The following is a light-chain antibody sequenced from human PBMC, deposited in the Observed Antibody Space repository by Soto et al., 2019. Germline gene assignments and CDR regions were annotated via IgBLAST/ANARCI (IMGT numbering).Light chain of an antibody. CDR2: GAS. CDR1: QSVSSSY. J-gene: IGKJ5*01. CDR3: QHYDSLPIT. Sequence: EIVFTQSPSTLSSSPVERATLSCRASQSVSSSYLAWYQQKPGQPPRLLIYGASSRATGIPDRFSGSGSGTDFTLTISRLEPEDFAVFYCQHYDSLPITFGQGTRLEIK. V-gene: IGKV3-20*01.